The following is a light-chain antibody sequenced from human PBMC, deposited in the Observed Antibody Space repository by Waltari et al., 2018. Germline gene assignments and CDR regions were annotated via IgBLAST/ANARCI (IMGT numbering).Light chain of an antibody. CDR1: QTILYNSNNTNY. V-gene: IGKV4-1*01. Sequence: DIVMTQSPDSLSLSMGDRATINCRSSQTILYNSNNTNYLSWYQQKPGQPPKLLLYWASTRDSAVPDRFSGSGSGTDFTLAISSLQAEDVAVYYCQQYYSGLTFGGGTRVEIK. CDR2: WAS. CDR3: QQYYSGLT. J-gene: IGKJ4*01.